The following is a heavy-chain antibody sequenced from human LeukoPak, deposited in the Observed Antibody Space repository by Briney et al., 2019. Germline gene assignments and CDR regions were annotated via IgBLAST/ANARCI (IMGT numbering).Heavy chain of an antibody. Sequence: PGGSLRLSCAAYGFTFSSYSMNWVRQAPGKGLEWVSSISSSSSYIYYADSVKGRFTISRDNAKNSLYLQMNSLRAEDTAVYYCASPSGNYGDYDYWGQGTLVTVSS. CDR1: GFTFSSYS. D-gene: IGHD4-17*01. CDR2: ISSSSSYI. CDR3: ASPSGNYGDYDY. V-gene: IGHV3-21*01. J-gene: IGHJ4*02.